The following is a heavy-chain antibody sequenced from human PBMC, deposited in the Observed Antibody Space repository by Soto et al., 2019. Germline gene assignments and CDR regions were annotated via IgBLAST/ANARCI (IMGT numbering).Heavy chain of an antibody. Sequence: ASVKGSCKASGYTFTSYDINWVRQATGQGLEWMGWMNPNSGNTGYAQKFQGRVTMTRNTSISTAYMELSSLRSEDTAVYYCARGAAAAGTGDWFDPWGQGTLVTVSS. V-gene: IGHV1-8*01. D-gene: IGHD6-13*01. CDR3: ARGAAAAGTGDWFDP. CDR2: MNPNSGNT. CDR1: GYTFTSYD. J-gene: IGHJ5*02.